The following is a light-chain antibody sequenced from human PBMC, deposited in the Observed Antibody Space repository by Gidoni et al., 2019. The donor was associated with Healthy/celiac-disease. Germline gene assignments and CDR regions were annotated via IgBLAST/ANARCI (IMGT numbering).Light chain of an antibody. Sequence: DLVMTQSPLSLPVTPGEPASISCRSSQSLLHSKGYNYLDWYLQKPGQSPQVLIYLGSNRASGVPDRFSGSGSGTDFTLKISRVEAEDVGVYYCMQALQIPPGYTFGQXTKLEIK. J-gene: IGKJ2*01. CDR3: MQALQIPPGYT. V-gene: IGKV2-28*01. CDR1: QSLLHSKGYNY. CDR2: LGS.